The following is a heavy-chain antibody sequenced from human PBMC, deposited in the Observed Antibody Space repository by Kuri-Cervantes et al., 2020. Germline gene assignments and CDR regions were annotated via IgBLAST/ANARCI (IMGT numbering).Heavy chain of an antibody. V-gene: IGHV3-11*01. D-gene: IGHD3-10*01. Sequence: GESLKISCAVSGFTFSDYYMSWIRQAPGKGLEWVSYISSRGSTTHYADSVKGRFTISRDNAKKSLYLQINSLRAEDTAVYYCARESMVRGVILYGMDVWGQGTTVTVSS. CDR1: GFTFSDYY. CDR2: ISSRGSTT. CDR3: ARESMVRGVILYGMDV. J-gene: IGHJ6*02.